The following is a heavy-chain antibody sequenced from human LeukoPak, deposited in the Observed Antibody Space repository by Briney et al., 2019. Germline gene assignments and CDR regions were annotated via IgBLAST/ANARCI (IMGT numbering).Heavy chain of an antibody. Sequence: PGGSLRLSCAASGFTFSSYAMSWVRQAPGKGLEWVSYISSSSSTIYYADSVKGRFTISRDNAKNSLYLQMNSLRAEDTAVYYCAREVGYYDSSGYYLGYFDYWGQGTLVTVSS. D-gene: IGHD3-22*01. J-gene: IGHJ4*02. CDR2: ISSSSSTI. CDR3: AREVGYYDSSGYYLGYFDY. V-gene: IGHV3-48*01. CDR1: GFTFSSYA.